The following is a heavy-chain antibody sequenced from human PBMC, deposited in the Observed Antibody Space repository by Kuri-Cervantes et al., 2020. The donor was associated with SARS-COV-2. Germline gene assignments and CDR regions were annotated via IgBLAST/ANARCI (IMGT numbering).Heavy chain of an antibody. J-gene: IGHJ6*03. CDR3: ARAYGLLRYIYYMDV. CDR1: GGSFSGYY. V-gene: IGHV4-34*01. Sequence: SQTLSLTCAVYGGSFSGYYWSWIRQSPGRGLEWIGEVDHRGDTNYNPSLKSRVTISVDKSNNQFSLHLTSVTAADTAVYHCARAYGLLRYIYYMDVWGKGTTVTVSS. CDR2: VDHRGDT. D-gene: IGHD3-9*01.